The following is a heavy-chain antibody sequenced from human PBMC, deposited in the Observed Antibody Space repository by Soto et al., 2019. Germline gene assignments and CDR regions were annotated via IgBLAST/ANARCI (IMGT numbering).Heavy chain of an antibody. CDR1: GGTFNRYT. D-gene: IGHD2-2*01. J-gene: IGHJ6*02. CDR2: IIPMFGIA. Sequence: QVQLVQSGAEVKKPGSSVKVSCKGSGGTFNRYTITWVRQAPGQGLEWMGRIIPMFGIASYAQNFQGRVTITAHKSTSTAYMELSSLRSEDTAVYYCARDAGRSVVVPAAISAMDVWGQGTKVTFSS. CDR3: ARDAGRSVVVPAAISAMDV. V-gene: IGHV1-69*08.